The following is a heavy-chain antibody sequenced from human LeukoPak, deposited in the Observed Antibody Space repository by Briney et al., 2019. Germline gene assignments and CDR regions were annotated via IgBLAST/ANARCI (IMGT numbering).Heavy chain of an antibody. J-gene: IGHJ5*02. CDR2: IRYDGSNH. CDR3: AKDLAS. Sequence: GGSLRLSCAASGFTFSSYSMNWVRQAPGQGLEWVAFIRYDGSNHYYGDSVKGRFTISRDTSKNTLYLQMNSLRSEDTAVYYCAKDLASWGQGTLVTVSS. V-gene: IGHV3-30*02. CDR1: GFTFSSYS.